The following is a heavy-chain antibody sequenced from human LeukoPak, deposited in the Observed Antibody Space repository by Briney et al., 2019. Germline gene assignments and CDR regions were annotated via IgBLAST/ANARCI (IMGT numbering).Heavy chain of an antibody. Sequence: GGSLRLSCAASGFTFSSYGMHWARQVPGKGLEWVAVIWYDGSNKYYADSVKGRFTISRDNSKNTLYLQMNSLRAEDTGVYYCARTVTNHGNFDYWGQGTLVTVSS. CDR2: IWYDGSNK. V-gene: IGHV3-33*01. CDR1: GFTFSSYG. J-gene: IGHJ4*02. D-gene: IGHD4-17*01. CDR3: ARTVTNHGNFDY.